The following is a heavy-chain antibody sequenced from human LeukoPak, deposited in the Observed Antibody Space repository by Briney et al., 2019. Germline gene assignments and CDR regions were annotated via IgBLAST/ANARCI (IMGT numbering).Heavy chain of an antibody. CDR1: GYTFTNYA. Sequence: EASVNVSCKASGYTFTNYAMHWVRQAPGQRLERVGWINAGNGNTKYSQKFQGRVTITRDTSASTAYMEVSSLSSEDTAVYYCARLTYYYDSSGQNWFDPWGQGTLVTVSS. V-gene: IGHV1-3*01. J-gene: IGHJ5*02. CDR3: ARLTYYYDSSGQNWFDP. CDR2: INAGNGNT. D-gene: IGHD3-22*01.